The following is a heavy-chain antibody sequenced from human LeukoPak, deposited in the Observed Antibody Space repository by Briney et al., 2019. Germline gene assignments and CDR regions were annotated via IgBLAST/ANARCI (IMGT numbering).Heavy chain of an antibody. J-gene: IGHJ5*02. CDR3: ARVRAGYSSSWFDP. CDR1: GFTFSDYA. D-gene: IGHD6-13*01. V-gene: IGHV3-23*01. CDR2: ITGSGGRT. Sequence: GGSLRLSCAASGFTFSDYAMSWVRQAPGKGLEWVSDITGSGGRTSYADSVKGRFTISRDNSKKTLYLQMTSLRAEDTAVYYCARVRAGYSSSWFDPWGQGTLVTVS.